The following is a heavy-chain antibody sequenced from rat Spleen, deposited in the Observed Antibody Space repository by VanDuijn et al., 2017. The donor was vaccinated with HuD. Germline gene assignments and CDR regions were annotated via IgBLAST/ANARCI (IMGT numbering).Heavy chain of an antibody. CDR1: GFSLISYA. V-gene: IGHV2-32*01. J-gene: IGHJ2*01. CDR2: IWSNGDT. CDR3: ARNYPGIGFDY. Sequence: QVQLKESGPGLVQPSQTLSLTCTVSGFSLISYAVNWVRQPPGKGLEWMGVIWSNGDTSYNSALKSRLTISRETSKSQVFLKMNSLQTEDIATYDCARNYPGIGFDYWGQGVMVTVSS. D-gene: IGHD1-4*01.